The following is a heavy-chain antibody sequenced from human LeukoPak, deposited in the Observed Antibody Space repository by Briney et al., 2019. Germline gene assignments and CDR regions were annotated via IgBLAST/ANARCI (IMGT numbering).Heavy chain of an antibody. J-gene: IGHJ3*02. D-gene: IGHD2-2*01. CDR1: GFTFSSYG. V-gene: IGHV3-30*18. CDR3: AKIISSCSSTSCYVRAFDI. CDR2: ISYDGSNK. Sequence: PGRSLRLSCAASGFTFSSYGMHWVRQAPGKGLEWVAVISYDGSNKYYADSVKGRFTISRDNSKNTLYLQMNSLRAEDTAVYYCAKIISSCSSTSCYVRAFDIWGQGTMVTVSS.